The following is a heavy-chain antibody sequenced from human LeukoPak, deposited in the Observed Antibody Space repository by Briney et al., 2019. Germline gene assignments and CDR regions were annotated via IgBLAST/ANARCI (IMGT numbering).Heavy chain of an antibody. CDR2: IYTNGRP. D-gene: IGHD3-3*01. Sequence: SETLSLTCPVSGAPFSGYYWGWIRQAAGAGLEWLGRIYTNGRPDYNPSLRSRVTMSVDTSKNQFTLKLSSVTAADTAVYYCAREARDYEGSGYQYENWGQGTLVTVSS. V-gene: IGHV4-4*07. CDR3: AREARDYEGSGYQYEN. J-gene: IGHJ4*02. CDR1: GAPFSGYY.